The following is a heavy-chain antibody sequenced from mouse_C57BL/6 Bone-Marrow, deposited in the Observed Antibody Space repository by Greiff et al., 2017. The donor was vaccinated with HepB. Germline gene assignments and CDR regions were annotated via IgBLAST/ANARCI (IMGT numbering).Heavy chain of an antibody. V-gene: IGHV5-12*01. D-gene: IGHD1-1*01. CDR3: ARHLSSPFAY. J-gene: IGHJ3*01. CDR1: GFTFSDYY. Sequence: EVKVVESGGGLVQPGGSLKLSCAASGFTFSDYYMYWVRQTPEKRLEWVAYISNGGGSTYYPDTVKGRFTISRDNAKNTLYLQMSRLKSEDTAMYYCARHLSSPFAYWGQGTLVTVSA. CDR2: ISNGGGST.